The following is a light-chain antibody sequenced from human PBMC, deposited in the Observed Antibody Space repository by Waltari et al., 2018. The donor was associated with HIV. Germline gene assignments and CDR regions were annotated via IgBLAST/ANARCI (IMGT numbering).Light chain of an antibody. Sequence: QSALTQPASVSGSPGQSITISCTGTSSAIGAYAYVSWFQQHAGKAPKVLIYEVSNRPSGISSRFSGSRSGNTATLSISGLQADDEADYYCSSYTRKNTYVFGSGTKVTVL. J-gene: IGLJ1*01. V-gene: IGLV2-14*03. CDR3: SSYTRKNTYV. CDR1: SSAIGAYAY. CDR2: EVS.